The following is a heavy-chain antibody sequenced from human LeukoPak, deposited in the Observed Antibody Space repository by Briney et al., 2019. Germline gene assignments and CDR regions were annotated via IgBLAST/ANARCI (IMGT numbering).Heavy chain of an antibody. D-gene: IGHD2-2*02. CDR1: GYTFTSYG. J-gene: IGHJ4*02. V-gene: IGHV1-18*01. CDR2: ISAYNGNT. CDR3: ARDSVVVVPAAIPFDY. Sequence: ASVKVSCKASGYTFTSYGISWVRQAPGQGLEWMGWISAYNGNTNYAQKLQGRVTMTTDTSTSTAYMELRSLRSDDTAVYYCARDSVVVVPAAIPFDYWGQGTLVTVTS.